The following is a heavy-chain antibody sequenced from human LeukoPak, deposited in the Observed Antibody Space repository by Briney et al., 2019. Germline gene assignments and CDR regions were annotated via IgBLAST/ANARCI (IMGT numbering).Heavy chain of an antibody. V-gene: IGHV1-46*01. CDR3: ARPQEGITMVRGVIRWAAFDI. CDR1: GYTFTSYY. D-gene: IGHD3-10*01. CDR2: INPGGGST. J-gene: IGHJ3*02. Sequence: ASVKVSCKASGYTFTSYYTHWVRQAPGQGLEWMGIINPGGGSTSYAQKFQGRVTMTRDTSTSTVYMELSSLRSEDTAVYYCARPQEGITMVRGVIRWAAFDIWGQGTMVTVSS.